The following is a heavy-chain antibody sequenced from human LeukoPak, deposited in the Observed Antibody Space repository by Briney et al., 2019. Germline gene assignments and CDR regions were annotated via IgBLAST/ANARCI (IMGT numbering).Heavy chain of an antibody. CDR1: GGTFSSYD. D-gene: IGHD6-19*01. V-gene: IGHV1-8*03. J-gene: IGHJ5*02. CDR3: ARDLIAVAANRWFDP. CDR2: MNPNSGNT. Sequence: PLASVKVSCKASGGTFSSYDINWVRQATGQGLERMGWMNPNSGNTGYAQKFQGRVTITRNTSISTAYMELSSLRSEDTAVYYCARDLIAVAANRWFDPWGQGTLVTVSS.